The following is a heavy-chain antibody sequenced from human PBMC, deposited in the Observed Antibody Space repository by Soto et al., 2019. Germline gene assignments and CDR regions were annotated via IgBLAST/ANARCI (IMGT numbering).Heavy chain of an antibody. Sequence: PSETLSLTCTVSGGSISSYYWSWIRQPPGKGLEWIGYIYYSGSTNYNPSLKSRVTISVDTSKNQFSLKLSSVTAADTAVYYRARAEEIAAPPQGYYYYYMDVWGKGTTVTVSS. CDR3: ARAEEIAAPPQGYYYYYMDV. CDR1: GGSISSYY. D-gene: IGHD6-6*01. J-gene: IGHJ6*03. CDR2: IYYSGST. V-gene: IGHV4-59*01.